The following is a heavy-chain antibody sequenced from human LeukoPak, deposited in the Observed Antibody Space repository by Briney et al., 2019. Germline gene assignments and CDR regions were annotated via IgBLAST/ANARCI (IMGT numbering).Heavy chain of an antibody. V-gene: IGHV1-2*02. J-gene: IGHJ6*03. Sequence: ASVKVFCMASGYTFTGYYIHWVRQAPGQGLEWMGWINPNSGGTNYEQDFQGRDTMTRDTSISTAYMEPSRLRSDDTAIYYCARVITNDNYYYYYMHVWGKGTTVNVSS. CDR2: INPNSGGT. CDR1: GYTFTGYY. CDR3: ARVITNDNYYYYYMHV.